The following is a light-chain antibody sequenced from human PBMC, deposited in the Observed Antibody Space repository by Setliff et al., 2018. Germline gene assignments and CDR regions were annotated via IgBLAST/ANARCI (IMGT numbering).Light chain of an antibody. Sequence: QSALTQPVSVSGSPGQSIIISCSGSVSNIGDYTYVSWFQQRPGKAPTLVIYDVSKRPSGVSNRFSGSKSGNTASLTISGLQAEDEADYYCSSYTSSSTFVFGTGTKVTVL. J-gene: IGLJ1*01. CDR2: DVS. CDR3: SSYTSSSTFV. CDR1: VSNIGDYTY. V-gene: IGLV2-14*03.